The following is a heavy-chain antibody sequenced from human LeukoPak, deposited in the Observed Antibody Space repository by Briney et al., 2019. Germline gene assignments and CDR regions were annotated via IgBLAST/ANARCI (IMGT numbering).Heavy chain of an antibody. D-gene: IGHD3-9*01. CDR3: AKGSYYNILTGFSSRLPPDY. Sequence: PGGSLRLSCAASGFTFSSYGVHWVRQAPGKWLEWVAFIRYDGSNKYQADSVKGRFTISRDNSKNTLYLQMNSLGDEDTAVYYCAKGSYYNILTGFSSRLPPDYWGQGTLVTVSS. CDR1: GFTFSSYG. CDR2: IRYDGSNK. J-gene: IGHJ4*02. V-gene: IGHV3-30*02.